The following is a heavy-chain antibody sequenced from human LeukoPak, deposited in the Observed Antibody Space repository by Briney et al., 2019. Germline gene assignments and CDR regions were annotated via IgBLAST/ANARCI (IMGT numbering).Heavy chain of an antibody. J-gene: IGHJ4*02. Sequence: PSETLSLTCAVYGGSFSDYFWSWIRQPPGKGLEWIGEINHSGDTNYKSSLKSRVTISVDTSKNQFSLKLNSVTAADTAIYYCARHETKNAVLRWFGGLDFWSQGTLVTVSS. CDR1: GGSFSDYF. D-gene: IGHD3-10*01. CDR3: ARHETKNAVLRWFGGLDF. CDR2: INHSGDT. V-gene: IGHV4-34*01.